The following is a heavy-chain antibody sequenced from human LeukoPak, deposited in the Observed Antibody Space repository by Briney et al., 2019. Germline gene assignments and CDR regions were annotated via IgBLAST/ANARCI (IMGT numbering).Heavy chain of an antibody. Sequence: SETLSLTCTVSGYSISRGYYWGWIRQPPGKGLESIGSIYNSGSTNYNPSLKSRVTISLDTSKNQFSLKLSAVTAADTAVYYCARAGSGYPLYYFDYWGRGTLVTVSS. CDR2: IYNSGST. D-gene: IGHD3-3*01. CDR1: GYSISRGYY. J-gene: IGHJ4*02. CDR3: ARAGSGYPLYYFDY. V-gene: IGHV4-38-2*02.